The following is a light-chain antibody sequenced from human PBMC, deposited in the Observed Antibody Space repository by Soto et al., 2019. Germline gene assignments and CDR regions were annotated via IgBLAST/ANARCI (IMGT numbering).Light chain of an antibody. CDR2: GAS. Sequence: DIQMTQSPSSLSASVGDRVTITCRASQSISRYLNWYQQKPGKVPKLLIYGASNLQSGVPSRFSGSGSGTDFTLTISGLQPEDFVGDHCEQSYDTPWTFGQGTQVEIK. V-gene: IGKV1-39*01. J-gene: IGKJ1*01. CDR1: QSISRY. CDR3: EQSYDTPWT.